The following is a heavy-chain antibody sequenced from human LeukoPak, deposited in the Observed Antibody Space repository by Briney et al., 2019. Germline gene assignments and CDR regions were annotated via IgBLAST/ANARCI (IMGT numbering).Heavy chain of an antibody. V-gene: IGHV4-31*03. CDR1: GGSISSGGSY. CDR3: ARDKSGFLFFDY. J-gene: IGHJ4*02. Sequence: NSSETLSLTCTVSGGSISSGGSYWTWIRQHPGEGLEWIGYIYYSGSTYYNPSLKSRITISVDTSKNQFSLKLSSVTAADTAVYYCARDKSGFLFFDYWGQGTLVTVSS. CDR2: IYYSGST. D-gene: IGHD3-22*01.